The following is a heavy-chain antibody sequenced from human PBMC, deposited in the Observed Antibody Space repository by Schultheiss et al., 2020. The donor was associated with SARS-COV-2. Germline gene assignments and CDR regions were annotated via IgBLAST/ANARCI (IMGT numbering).Heavy chain of an antibody. D-gene: IGHD3-10*01. Sequence: GGSLRLSCAASGFTFSSYAMSWVRQAPGKGLEWVSAIYSGGSTYYADSVKGRFTISRDNSKNTLYLQMNSLRAEDTAVYYCAREGDSQAKNYYYGMDVWGQGTTVTVSS. CDR2: IYSGGST. J-gene: IGHJ6*02. V-gene: IGHV3-66*01. CDR1: GFTFSSYA. CDR3: AREGDSQAKNYYYGMDV.